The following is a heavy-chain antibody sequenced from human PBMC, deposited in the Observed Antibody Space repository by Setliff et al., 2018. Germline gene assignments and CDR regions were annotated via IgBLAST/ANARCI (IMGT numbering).Heavy chain of an antibody. J-gene: IGHJ4*02. D-gene: IGHD6-19*01. CDR1: GYSFTNYW. V-gene: IGHV5-51*01. CDR2: IYTGDSDT. CDR3: ARRPGYRSGPFDY. Sequence: PGASLTITCKGSGYSFTNYWIGWVRQMPGKGLEWMGIIYTGDSDTRYSPSFQGQVTISADKSICTAYLQWRSLKASDTAMYYCARRPGYRSGPFDYWGQGTLVTVSS.